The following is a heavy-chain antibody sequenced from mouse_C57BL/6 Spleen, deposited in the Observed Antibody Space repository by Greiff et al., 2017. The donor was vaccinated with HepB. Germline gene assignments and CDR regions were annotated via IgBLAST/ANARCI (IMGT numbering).Heavy chain of an antibody. D-gene: IGHD1-1*01. CDR2: IYPGDGDT. J-gene: IGHJ1*03. Sequence: QVQLKQSGAELVKPGASVKISCKASGYAFSSYWMNWVKQRPGKGLEWIGQIYPGDGDTNYNGKFKGKATLTADKSSSTAYMQLSSLTSEDSAVYFCARVTVVANFDVWGTGTTVTVSS. CDR1: GYAFSSYW. CDR3: ARVTVVANFDV. V-gene: IGHV1-80*01.